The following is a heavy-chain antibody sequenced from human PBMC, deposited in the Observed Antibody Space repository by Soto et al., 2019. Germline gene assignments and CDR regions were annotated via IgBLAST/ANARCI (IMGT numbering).Heavy chain of an antibody. D-gene: IGHD2-15*01. V-gene: IGHV5-51*01. CDR3: ARQVCSGRSCYHAFDY. CDR1: GYNFTNYW. CDR2: IYPGDSDT. Sequence: EVQLVQSGAEVEKPGESLKISCKGSGYNFTNYWIGWVRQMPAKGLEWMGIIYPGDSDTRYSPSFQGQVTISADKSISTAYLQWSSLKASDTAMYYCARQVCSGRSCYHAFDYWGQGTLVTVSS. J-gene: IGHJ4*02.